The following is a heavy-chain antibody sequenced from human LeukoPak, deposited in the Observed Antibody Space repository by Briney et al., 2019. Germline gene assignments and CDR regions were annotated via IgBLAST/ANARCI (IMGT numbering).Heavy chain of an antibody. Sequence: PSETLSLTCTVSGGSISSGGYSWSWLRQPRGKGLEWIGYIYYSGTTYYSPSLKSRISIAVDTSKNQFSLRLSSVTAADTAVYYCARTIVPRTYFDYWGQGTLVTVSS. CDR1: GGSISSGGYS. D-gene: IGHD2/OR15-2a*01. CDR2: IYYSGTT. J-gene: IGHJ4*02. V-gene: IGHV4-30-4*07. CDR3: ARTIVPRTYFDY.